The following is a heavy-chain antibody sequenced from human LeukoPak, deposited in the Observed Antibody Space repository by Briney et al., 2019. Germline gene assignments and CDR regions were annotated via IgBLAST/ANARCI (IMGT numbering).Heavy chain of an antibody. D-gene: IGHD4-11*01. CDR1: GFTFSSYG. J-gene: IGHJ6*03. CDR2: IRYDGSNK. V-gene: IGHV3-30*02. Sequence: PGGSLRLSCAASGFTFSSYGMHWVRQAPGKGLEWVAFIRYDGSNKYYADSVKGRFTISRDNSKNTLYLQMNSLRVEDTAVYYCAKNSVTTRENYYYYYMDVWGKGTTVTISS. CDR3: AKNSVTTRENYYYYYMDV.